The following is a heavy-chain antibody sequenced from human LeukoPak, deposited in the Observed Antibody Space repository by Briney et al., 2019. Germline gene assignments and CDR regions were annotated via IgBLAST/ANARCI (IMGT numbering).Heavy chain of an antibody. CDR1: GFTFSDYY. V-gene: IGHV3-53*01. J-gene: IGHJ4*02. CDR3: ARDVYYGSAG. Sequence: PGGSLRLSCAASGFTFSDYYMSWIRQAPGKGLEWVSVIYSGGSTYYADSVKGRFTISRDNSKNTLYLQMNSLRAEDTAVYYCARDVYYGSAGWGQGTLVTVSS. D-gene: IGHD3-10*01. CDR2: IYSGGST.